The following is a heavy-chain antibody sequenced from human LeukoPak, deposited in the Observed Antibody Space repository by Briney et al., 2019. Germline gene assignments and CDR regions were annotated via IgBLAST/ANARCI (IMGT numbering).Heavy chain of an antibody. CDR3: ARSHQRVGIEDY. Sequence: PGGSLRLSCAASGFTFSTYSMNWVRQAPGKGLEWVSYIYTSSSIIYYADSVKGRFTISRDDAKNSLYLQMSSLRAEDTAVYYCARSHQRVGIEDYWGQGTLVTVSS. V-gene: IGHV3-48*04. CDR1: GFTFSTYS. D-gene: IGHD1-26*01. CDR2: IYTSSSII. J-gene: IGHJ4*02.